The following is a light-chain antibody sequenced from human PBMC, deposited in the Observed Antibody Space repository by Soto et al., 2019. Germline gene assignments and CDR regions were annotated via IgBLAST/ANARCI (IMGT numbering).Light chain of an antibody. J-gene: IGLJ1*01. CDR3: CSYAGSSLYV. V-gene: IGLV2-8*01. CDR1: SSDVGGYNY. CDR2: EVN. Sequence: QSVLTQPPSASGSPGQSVAISCTGTSSDVGGYNYVSWYQQHPGKAPKLMIYEVNKRPSGVPDRFSGSKSGNTASLTVSGLQAEDEADYYCCSYAGSSLYVFGTGTKLTVL.